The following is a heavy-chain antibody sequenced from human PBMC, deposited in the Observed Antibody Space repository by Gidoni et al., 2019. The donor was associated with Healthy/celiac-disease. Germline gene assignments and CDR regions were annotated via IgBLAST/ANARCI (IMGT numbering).Heavy chain of an antibody. CDR2: IKLSSCGT. J-gene: IGHJ6*02. D-gene: IGHD4-17*01. CDR1: GYTFTGAY. CDR3: ARAAWDDYGDYWPYYYGMDV. Sequence: QVQLVQSGAEVKKPGATVKVSCKASGYTFTGAYMPWVRQAPGQGLEWMGRIKLSSCGTNYSQKFHGRVTMTRDTSISTAYMELSRLRSDDTAVYYRARAAWDDYGDYWPYYYGMDVWGQGTTVTVSS. V-gene: IGHV1-2*06.